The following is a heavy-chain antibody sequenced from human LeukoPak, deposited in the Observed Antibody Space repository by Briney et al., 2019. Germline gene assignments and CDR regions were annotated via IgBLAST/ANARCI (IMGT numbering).Heavy chain of an antibody. CDR3: ARWGESGDSVVHAFDI. J-gene: IGHJ3*02. CDR1: GASITSYY. Sequence: KPSETLSLTCTVSGASITSYYWNWMRRSPGKGLEWIGYGHHSGTTNYNPSLESRGTISVDTSKNQFSLKLSSVSAADTAMYYCARWGESGDSVVHAFDIWGRGTMVTVSS. CDR2: GHHSGTT. V-gene: IGHV4-59*01. D-gene: IGHD2-21*02.